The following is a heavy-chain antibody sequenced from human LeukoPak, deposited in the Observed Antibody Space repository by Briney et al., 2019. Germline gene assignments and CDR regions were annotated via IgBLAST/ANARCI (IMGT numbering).Heavy chain of an antibody. CDR3: ARHDGTIRPLDF. CDR1: GGFMSNYY. J-gene: IGHJ4*02. CDR2: IYNSGNA. Sequence: PSETLSLSCTVSGGFMSNYYWSWIRQPPGKELEWIGYIYNSGNANYNPSLKSRVTILVDTSKNEFSLRLSSVTAADTAVYYCARHDGTIRPLDFWGQGTLVTVSS. V-gene: IGHV4-59*08. D-gene: IGHD1-1*01.